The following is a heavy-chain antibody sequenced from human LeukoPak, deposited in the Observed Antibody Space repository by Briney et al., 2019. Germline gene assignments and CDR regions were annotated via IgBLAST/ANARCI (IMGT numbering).Heavy chain of an antibody. CDR1: GYSFTTYW. CDR2: IHPRDSDI. D-gene: IGHD3-16*02. J-gene: IGHJ4*02. Sequence: GESLKISCKGSGYSFTTYWIAWVRQVPGKGLEWMGIIHPRDSDIRYNPPFQGQVTISADKSISTAYLQWNSLKASDTAMYYCARMIGLGEVSPYFDYWGQGSLVTVSS. CDR3: ARMIGLGEVSPYFDY. V-gene: IGHV5-51*01.